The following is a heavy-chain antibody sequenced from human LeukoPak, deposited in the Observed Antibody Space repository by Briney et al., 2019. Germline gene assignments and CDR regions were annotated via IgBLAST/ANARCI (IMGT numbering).Heavy chain of an antibody. CDR3: ARARVEQWLAESPHYFDY. J-gene: IGHJ4*02. D-gene: IGHD6-19*01. V-gene: IGHV4-34*01. Sequence: SETLSLTCAVYGGSFSGYYWSWIRQPPGKGLEWIGEINHSGSTNYNPSLKSRVTISVDTSKNQFSLKLSSVTAADTAVYYCARARVEQWLAESPHYFDYWGQGTLVTVSS. CDR2: INHSGST. CDR1: GGSFSGYY.